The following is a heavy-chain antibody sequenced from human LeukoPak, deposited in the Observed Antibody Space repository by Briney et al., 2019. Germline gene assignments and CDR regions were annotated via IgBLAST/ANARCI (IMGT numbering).Heavy chain of an antibody. CDR1: GGSIRSYY. J-gene: IGHJ5*02. V-gene: IGHV4-59*01. D-gene: IGHD3-3*01. CDR3: ARTHYGFWSGYRANWFDP. Sequence: PSETLSLSCTVSGGSIRSYYWSWIRQPPGKGLKWIGYIYYSGSTNYNPSLKSRVTISVDTSKNQFSLKLSSVAAADTAVYYCARTHYGFWSGYRANWFDPWGQGTLVTVSS. CDR2: IYYSGST.